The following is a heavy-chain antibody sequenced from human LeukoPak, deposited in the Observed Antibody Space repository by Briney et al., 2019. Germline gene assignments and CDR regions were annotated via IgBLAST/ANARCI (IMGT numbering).Heavy chain of an antibody. D-gene: IGHD3-22*01. CDR1: GYTFTSYY. CDR3: AREFGITMIVAQPHDAFDI. Sequence: GASVKVSCKASGYTFTSYYMHWVRQAPGQGLEWMGIINPSGGSTSYAQKFQGRVTMTRDTSTSTVYMELSSLRSEDTAVYYCAREFGITMIVAQPHDAFDIWGQGTMVTVSS. CDR2: INPSGGST. J-gene: IGHJ3*02. V-gene: IGHV1-46*01.